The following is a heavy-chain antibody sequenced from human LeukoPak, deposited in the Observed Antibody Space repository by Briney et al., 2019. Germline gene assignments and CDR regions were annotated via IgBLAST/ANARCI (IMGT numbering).Heavy chain of an antibody. J-gene: IGHJ5*02. V-gene: IGHV4-4*02. Sequence: SGTLSLTCAVSGGSISSSNWWSWVRQPPGKGLEWIGEIYHSGSTNYNPSLKSRVTVSVDTSKNQFSLKLSSVTAADTAVYYCARLRYCGGDCSWGQGTLVTVSS. CDR2: IYHSGST. CDR1: GGSISSSNW. D-gene: IGHD2-21*02. CDR3: ARLRYCGGDCS.